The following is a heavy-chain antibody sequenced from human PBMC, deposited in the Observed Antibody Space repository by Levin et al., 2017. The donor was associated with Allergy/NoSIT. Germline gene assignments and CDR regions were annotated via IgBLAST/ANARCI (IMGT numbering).Heavy chain of an antibody. J-gene: IGHJ4*02. CDR2: ISYDGSNK. CDR1: GFTFSSYG. CDR3: AKFYGPGGNFDY. V-gene: IGHV3-30*18. Sequence: GGSLRLSCAASGFTFSSYGMHWVRQAPGKGLEWVAVISYDGSNKYYADSVKGRFTISRDNSKNTLYLQMNSLRAEDTAVYYCAKFYGPGGNFDYWGQGTLVTVSS. D-gene: IGHD3-16*01.